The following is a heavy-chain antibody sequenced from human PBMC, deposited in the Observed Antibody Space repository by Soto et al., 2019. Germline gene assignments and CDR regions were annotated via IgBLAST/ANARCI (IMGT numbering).Heavy chain of an antibody. CDR1: GDSVSSNSAA. Sequence: KQSQTLSLTCAISGDSVSSNSAAWNWIRQSPSRGLEWLGRTYYRSKWYNDYAVSVKSRITINPDTSKNQFSLQLNSVTPEDTAVYYCARAIAARPNYYYGMDVWGQGTTITVSS. CDR2: TYYRSKWYN. D-gene: IGHD6-6*01. J-gene: IGHJ6*02. V-gene: IGHV6-1*01. CDR3: ARAIAARPNYYYGMDV.